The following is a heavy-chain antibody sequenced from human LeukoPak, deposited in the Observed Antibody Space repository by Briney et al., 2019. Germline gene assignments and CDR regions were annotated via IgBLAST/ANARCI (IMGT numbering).Heavy chain of an antibody. V-gene: IGHV1-69*04. J-gene: IGHJ5*02. Sequence: SVKVSCKASGGTFSSYAISWVRQAPGQGLEWMGRIIPILGIANYAQKFQGRVTMTRNTSISTAYMELSSLRSEDTAVYYCARVLTPGYCSSTSCYEEFNWFDPWGQGTLVTVSS. CDR2: IIPILGIA. CDR3: ARVLTPGYCSSTSCYEEFNWFDP. D-gene: IGHD2-2*01. CDR1: GGTFSSYA.